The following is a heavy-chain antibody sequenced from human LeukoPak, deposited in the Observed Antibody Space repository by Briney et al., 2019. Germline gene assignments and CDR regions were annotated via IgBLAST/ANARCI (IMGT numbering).Heavy chain of an antibody. CDR1: GFTFSSYW. CDR2: INTDGSST. D-gene: IGHD2-2*01. CDR3: AGDWRCSSTSCYGS. Sequence: PGGSLRLSCAASGFTFSSYWMHWVRQAPGKGLVWVSRINTDGSSTSYADSVKGRFTISRDNAKNTLYLQMNSLRAEDTAVYYCAGDWRCSSTSCYGSWGQGTLVTVSS. J-gene: IGHJ4*02. V-gene: IGHV3-74*01.